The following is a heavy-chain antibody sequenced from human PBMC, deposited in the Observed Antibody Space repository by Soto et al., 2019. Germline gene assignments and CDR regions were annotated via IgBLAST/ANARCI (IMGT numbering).Heavy chain of an antibody. V-gene: IGHV5-51*01. CDR1: GYSFTSYW. J-gene: IGHJ4*02. CDR2: IYPGDSDT. CDR3: ARHKGPLGYCSGGSCYFDY. D-gene: IGHD2-15*01. Sequence: GESLKISCKGSGYSFTSYWIGWVRQMPGKGLEWMGIIYPGDSDTSYSPSFQGQVTISADKSISTAYLQWSSLKASDTAMYYCARHKGPLGYCSGGSCYFDYWGQGTLVTVSS.